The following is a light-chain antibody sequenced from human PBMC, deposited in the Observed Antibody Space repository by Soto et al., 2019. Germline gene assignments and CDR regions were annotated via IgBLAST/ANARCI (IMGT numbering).Light chain of an antibody. CDR1: QDIRNT. CDR3: LQYYNFSWT. V-gene: IGKV1-6*01. J-gene: IGKJ1*01. Sequence: AVQMTQSPSSLSASVGDRVAISCRASQDIRNTLAWYQQKPGEAPKLLIFAASNLQSGVPSRFSGSGSVTDSTLAITGLQLEDFATYYCLQYYNFSWTFGQGTKVDIK. CDR2: AAS.